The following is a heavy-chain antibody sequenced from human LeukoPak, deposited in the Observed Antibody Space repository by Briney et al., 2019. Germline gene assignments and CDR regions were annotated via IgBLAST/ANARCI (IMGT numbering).Heavy chain of an antibody. CDR2: LSISGATI. CDR1: GFSVTTSY. D-gene: IGHD3-16*01. J-gene: IGHJ3*02. Sequence: GGSLRLSCAASGFSVTTSYMSWVRQAPGKGLEWISYLSISGATIYYAESVKGRFTISRDNTKNSLYLQMNSLRAEDTAVYYCVRGGGAAYKYNAFDIWGQGTMVTGSS. V-gene: IGHV3-11*04. CDR3: VRGGGAAYKYNAFDI.